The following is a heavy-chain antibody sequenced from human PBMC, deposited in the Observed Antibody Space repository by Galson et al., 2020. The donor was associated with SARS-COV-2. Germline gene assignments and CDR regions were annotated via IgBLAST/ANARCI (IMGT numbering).Heavy chain of an antibody. D-gene: IGHD6-19*01. Sequence: GMNWVRQAPGKGLEWVSSISSSGSYTDDADSVKGRFTISRDNAKNSLYLQMNSLRVEDTAVYYCARDIGLGDYWGQGTLVTVSS. V-gene: IGHV3-21*06. J-gene: IGHJ4*02. CDR1: G. CDR3: ARDIGLGDY. CDR2: ISSSGSYT.